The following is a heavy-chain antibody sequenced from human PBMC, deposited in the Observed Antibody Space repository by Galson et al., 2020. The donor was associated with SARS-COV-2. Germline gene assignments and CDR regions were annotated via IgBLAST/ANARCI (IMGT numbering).Heavy chain of an antibody. CDR1: GFTFSSYA. CDR2: ISGSGGST. CDR3: AKEGGLSGYYDY. J-gene: IGHJ4*02. V-gene: IGHV3-23*01. D-gene: IGHD3-22*01. Sequence: TGGSLRLSCAASGFTFSSYAMSWVRQAQGKGPEWLSAISGSGGSTYYADSVTGRFTISRDNSKNTLYLQMNSLRAEDTAVYYCAKEGGLSGYYDYWGQGTLVTVSS.